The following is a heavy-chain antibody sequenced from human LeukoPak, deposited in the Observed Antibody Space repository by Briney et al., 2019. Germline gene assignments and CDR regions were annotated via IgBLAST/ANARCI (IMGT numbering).Heavy chain of an antibody. Sequence: GESLKISCKGSGYSFTNYWIGWVRQMPGKGLEWMGIIYPGDSVTRYSPSFQGQVTISADKSISTAYLQWSSLKASDTAMYYCARTGSDYYYYMDIWGKGTTVTISS. CDR2: IYPGDSVT. J-gene: IGHJ6*03. CDR3: ARTGSDYYYYMDI. CDR1: GYSFTNYW. D-gene: IGHD2-15*01. V-gene: IGHV5-51*01.